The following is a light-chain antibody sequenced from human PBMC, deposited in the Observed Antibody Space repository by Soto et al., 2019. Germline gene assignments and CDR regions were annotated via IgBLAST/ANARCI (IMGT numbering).Light chain of an antibody. CDR2: SNN. V-gene: IGLV1-44*01. CDR1: SSNIGSNT. Sequence: QSALTQPPSASGTPRQRVTISCSGSSSNIGSNTVNWYQQLPGTAPKLLIYSNNQRPSGVPDRFSGSKSGTSASLAISGLQSEDEADYYCAAWDDSLNGFYVFGTGTKLTVL. J-gene: IGLJ1*01. CDR3: AAWDDSLNGFYV.